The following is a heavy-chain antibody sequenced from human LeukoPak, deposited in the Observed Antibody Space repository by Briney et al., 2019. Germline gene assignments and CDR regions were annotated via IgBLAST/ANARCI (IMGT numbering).Heavy chain of an antibody. CDR2: ISYDGSSK. Sequence: SGGSLRLSCAASGFTFSSYGMSWVRQAPGKGLEWVAVISYDGSSKYYADSVKGRFTISRDNSKNTLYLQMNSLRAEDTAVYYCARARSSYGYGDAFDIWGQGTMVTVSS. CDR3: ARARSSYGYGDAFDI. V-gene: IGHV3-30*03. CDR1: GFTFSSYG. D-gene: IGHD5-18*01. J-gene: IGHJ3*02.